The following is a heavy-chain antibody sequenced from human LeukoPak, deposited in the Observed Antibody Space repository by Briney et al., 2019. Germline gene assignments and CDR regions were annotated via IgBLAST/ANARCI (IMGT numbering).Heavy chain of an antibody. CDR1: GGSISSSSYY. J-gene: IGHJ3*02. CDR2: IHYSGST. Sequence: SETLSLTCTVSGGSISSSSYYWGWIRQPPGKGLEWIGYIHYSGSTNYNPSLKSRVTISVDTSKNQFSLKLSSVTAADTAVYYCARDPGNTIHNAFDIWGQGTMVTVSS. V-gene: IGHV4-61*01. CDR3: ARDPGNTIHNAFDI. D-gene: IGHD3-9*01.